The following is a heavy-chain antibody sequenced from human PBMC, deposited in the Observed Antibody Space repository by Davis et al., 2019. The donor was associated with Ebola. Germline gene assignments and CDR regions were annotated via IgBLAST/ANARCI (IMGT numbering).Heavy chain of an antibody. CDR2: MFYSGTT. D-gene: IGHD2-15*01. Sequence: PSETLSLTCNVSGGSIRSHYWSWFRQPPGKELEWLGYMFYSGTTRYNPSLKSRVTISVDTSKNQFSLRLNSVTAGDTAVYYCARHALPEYWFDPWGQGTLVTVSS. CDR3: ARHALPEYWFDP. CDR1: GGSIRSHY. J-gene: IGHJ5*02. V-gene: IGHV4-59*08.